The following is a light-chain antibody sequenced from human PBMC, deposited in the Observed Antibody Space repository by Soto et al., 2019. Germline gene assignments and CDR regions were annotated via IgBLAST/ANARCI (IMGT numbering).Light chain of an antibody. CDR1: QSISNY. CDR3: QHSYSTPQT. J-gene: IGKJ1*01. CDR2: AAS. V-gene: IGKV1-39*01. Sequence: DIQMTQSPSSLSASVGDRVTITCRASQSISNYLNWYQQKPGKAPKLLIYAASSLQSGVPSRFSGSGSGTDFNLTISSLQPEDFATYYCQHSYSTPQTFGQGTKVEIK.